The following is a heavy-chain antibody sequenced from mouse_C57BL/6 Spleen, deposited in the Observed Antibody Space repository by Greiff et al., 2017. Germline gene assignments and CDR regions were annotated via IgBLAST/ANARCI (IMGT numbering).Heavy chain of an antibody. V-gene: IGHV1-52*01. CDR2: IDPSDSET. CDR3: ARGGYDGYDFAY. CDR1: GHTFTSYW. D-gene: IGHD2-3*01. Sequence: VQLQQPGAELVRPGSSVKLSCKASGHTFTSYWMHWVKQRPIQGLEGIGNIDPSDSETHYNQKFKDKATLTVDKSSSTAYMQLSSLTSEDSAVYYCARGGYDGYDFAYWGQGTLVTVSA. J-gene: IGHJ3*01.